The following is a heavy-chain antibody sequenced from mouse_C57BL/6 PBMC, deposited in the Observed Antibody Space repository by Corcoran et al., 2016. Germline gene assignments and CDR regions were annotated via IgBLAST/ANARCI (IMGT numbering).Heavy chain of an antibody. CDR3: ARAYDGYPAWFAY. V-gene: IGHV9-3*01. CDR2: INTYSGVP. J-gene: IGHJ3*01. CDR1: GYTFTTYG. Sequence: QIQLVQSGPELKKPGETVKISCKASGYTFTTYGMGWVKQAPGKGLKWMGWINTYSGVPTYADDFKGRFAFSLETSASTAYLQINNLKNEDTATYFCARAYDGYPAWFAYWGQGTLVTVSA. D-gene: IGHD2-3*01.